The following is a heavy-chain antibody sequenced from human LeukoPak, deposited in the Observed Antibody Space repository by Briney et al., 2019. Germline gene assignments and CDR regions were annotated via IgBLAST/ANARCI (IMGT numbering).Heavy chain of an antibody. CDR3: AREYSGSYRIRHFDY. D-gene: IGHD1-26*01. CDR2: ISSSSSYI. CDR1: GFTFSSYS. J-gene: IGHJ4*02. Sequence: PGGSLRLSFAASGFTFSSYSMNWVRQAPGKGLEWVSSISSSSSYIYYADSVKGRFTISRDNAKNSLYLQMNSLRAEDTAVYYCAREYSGSYRIRHFDYWGQGTLVTVSS. V-gene: IGHV3-21*01.